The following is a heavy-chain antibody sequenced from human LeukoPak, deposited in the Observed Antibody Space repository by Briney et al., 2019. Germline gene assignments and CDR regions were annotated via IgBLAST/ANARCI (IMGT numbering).Heavy chain of an antibody. D-gene: IGHD3-16*01. J-gene: IGHJ4*02. V-gene: IGHV3-7*01. CDR2: IRAEGSEK. CDR1: GFTFRNYL. Sequence: PGGSLRLSCAASGFTFRNYLMPWVRQARGKGLEGVADIRAEGSEKYYVDCVKGRFTIIRDNATNTLYLQMNSLRADDTAVYYCARDHLYYEISCPRFDNWGQGTRVTVSS. CDR3: ARDHLYYEISCPRFDN.